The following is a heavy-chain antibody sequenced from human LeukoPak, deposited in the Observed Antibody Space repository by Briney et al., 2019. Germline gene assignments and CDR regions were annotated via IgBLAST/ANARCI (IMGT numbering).Heavy chain of an antibody. CDR1: GFTFSSYG. D-gene: IGHD2-15*01. CDR2: ISGSGGST. V-gene: IGHV3-23*01. CDR3: AKDKGRYCSGGSCYAWDY. Sequence: GGTLRLSCAASGFTFSSYGMSWVLQAPGRGLEWVSAISGSGGSTYYADSVKGRFTISRDNSKNTLYLQMNSLRAEDTAVYYCAKDKGRYCSGGSCYAWDYWGQGTLVTVSS. J-gene: IGHJ4*02.